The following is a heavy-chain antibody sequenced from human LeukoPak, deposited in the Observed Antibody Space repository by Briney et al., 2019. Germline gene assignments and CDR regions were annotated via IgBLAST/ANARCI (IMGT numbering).Heavy chain of an antibody. CDR2: IKQDGSEK. J-gene: IGHJ4*02. V-gene: IGHV3-7*01. CDR3: ARESTRYCSGGRCYSSSSLDY. D-gene: IGHD2-15*01. Sequence: PGGPLRLSCAASGFLLRRYYMSWPPEAPGKGLEGVANIKQDGSEKYYVDSVKGRFTISRDNAKNSVYLQMISLRVEHTAVYYCARESTRYCSGGRCYSSSSLDYWGQGTLVTVSS. CDR1: GFLLRRYY.